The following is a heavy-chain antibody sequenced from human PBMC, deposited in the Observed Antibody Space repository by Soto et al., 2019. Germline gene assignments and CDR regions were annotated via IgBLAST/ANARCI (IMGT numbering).Heavy chain of an antibody. V-gene: IGHV3-21*01. CDR3: ARDRYSSSSDYYYGMDV. CDR1: GFTFSSYS. CDR2: ISSSSSYI. Sequence: LRLSCAASGFTFSSYSMNWVRQAPGKGLEWVSSISSSSSYIYYADSVKGRFTISRDNAKNSLYLQMNSLRAEDTAVYYCARDRYSSSSDYYYGMDVWGQGTTVTVSS. J-gene: IGHJ6*02. D-gene: IGHD6-6*01.